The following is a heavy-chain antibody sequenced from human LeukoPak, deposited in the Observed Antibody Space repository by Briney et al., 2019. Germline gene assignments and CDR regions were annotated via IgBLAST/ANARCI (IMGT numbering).Heavy chain of an antibody. CDR1: GGSISSSSYY. CDR3: ARAMVRDYYFDY. CDR2: IYYSGST. D-gene: IGHD3-10*01. J-gene: IGHJ4*02. V-gene: IGHV4-39*02. Sequence: SETLSLTCTVSGGSISSSSYYWGWISQPPGKGLEWIGSIYYSGSTNYNPSLKSRVTISVDTSKNHFSLRLSSVTAADTAVYYCARAMVRDYYFDYWGQGTLVTVSS.